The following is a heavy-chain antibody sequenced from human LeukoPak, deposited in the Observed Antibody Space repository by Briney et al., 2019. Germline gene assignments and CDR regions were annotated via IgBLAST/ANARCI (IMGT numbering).Heavy chain of an antibody. CDR3: ARDVAVTSSPDAFDI. D-gene: IGHD2-21*02. J-gene: IGHJ3*02. CDR1: GDSVTSGGYY. Sequence: SQTLSLTCAVSGDSVTSGGYYWTWIRHHPGKGLEWIGYISNSGTTSYNPSLKSRVSISVDTSDNQFSLRLTSVTAADTAVYYCARDVAVTSSPDAFDIWGQGTMVTVSS. V-gene: IGHV4-31*11. CDR2: ISNSGTT.